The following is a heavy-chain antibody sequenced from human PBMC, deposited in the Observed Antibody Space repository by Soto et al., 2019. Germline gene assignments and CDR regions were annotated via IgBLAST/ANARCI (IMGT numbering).Heavy chain of an antibody. Sequence: GGSLRLSCAASGFTFSSYSMNWVRQAPGEGLEWVSSISSSSSYIYYADSVKGRFTISRDNAKNSLYLQMNSLRAEDTAVYYCARDATGYSSSWYRGYWGQGTLVTVSS. D-gene: IGHD6-13*01. CDR3: ARDATGYSSSWYRGY. CDR1: GFTFSSYS. V-gene: IGHV3-21*01. J-gene: IGHJ4*02. CDR2: ISSSSSYI.